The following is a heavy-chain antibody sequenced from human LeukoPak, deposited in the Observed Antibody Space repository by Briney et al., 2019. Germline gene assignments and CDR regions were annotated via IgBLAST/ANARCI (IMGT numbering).Heavy chain of an antibody. J-gene: IGHJ4*02. V-gene: IGHV3-53*01. D-gene: IGHD4-17*01. CDR1: GFTVSSNS. CDR2: IYSGGST. Sequence: GGSLRLSRAASGFTVSSNSMSWVRQAPGRGLEWVSVIYSGGSTYYADSVKGRITISRDNSKNTLYLQMNSLRAEDTAVYYCARDLYGDYIDYWGQGTLVTVSS. CDR3: ARDLYGDYIDY.